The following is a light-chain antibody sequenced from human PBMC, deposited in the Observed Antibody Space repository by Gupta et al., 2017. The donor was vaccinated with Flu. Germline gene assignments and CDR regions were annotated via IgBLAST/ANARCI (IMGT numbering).Light chain of an antibody. CDR1: QSVSSSY. V-gene: IGKV3-20*01. CDR3: QQYGSSPWT. J-gene: IGKJ1*01. Sequence: EIVLTQSPGTLSLSPRERATLSCRASQSVSSSYLAWYQQKPGQAPRLLIYGASSRATGIPDRFSGSGSGTDFTLTISRLEPEDFAVEYCQQYGSSPWTFGQGTKVEIK. CDR2: GAS.